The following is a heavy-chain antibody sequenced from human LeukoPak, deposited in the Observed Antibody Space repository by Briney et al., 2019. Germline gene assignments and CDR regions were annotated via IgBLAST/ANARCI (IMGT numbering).Heavy chain of an antibody. V-gene: IGHV4-39*01. CDR2: IYHTGST. CDR3: ARRFGGRGFEAPKFDY. D-gene: IGHD3-10*01. J-gene: IGHJ4*02. CDR1: GGSISSRSHY. Sequence: PSETLSLTCSVSGGSISSRSHYWVWIRQPPAKGPEWIGNIYHTGSTYYHPSLKSRVTISVDTSKNQFSLKLTSLTAADTAVYYCARRFGGRGFEAPKFDYWGQGIPVTVSS.